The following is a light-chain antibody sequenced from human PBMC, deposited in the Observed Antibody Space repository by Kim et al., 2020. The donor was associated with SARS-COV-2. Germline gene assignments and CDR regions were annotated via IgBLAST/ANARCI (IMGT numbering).Light chain of an antibody. V-gene: IGLV3-19*01. Sequence: SSELTQDPAVSVALGQTVRITCQGDSLRTYYASWYQQKPGQAPLLLIYNKNNRPSGIPDRFSGSSSGNTASLTITDTQAEDEADYYCSSRDDNMNHYVFG. CDR3: SSRDDNMNHYV. CDR2: NKN. J-gene: IGLJ1*01. CDR1: SLRTYY.